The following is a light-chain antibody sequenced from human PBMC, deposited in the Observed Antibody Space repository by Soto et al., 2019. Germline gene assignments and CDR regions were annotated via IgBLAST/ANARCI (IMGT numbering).Light chain of an antibody. CDR2: HAS. Sequence: EIVLTQSPATPSLSPGERTTLSCRASQSVSSYFAWYQQSPGQAPRLLIYHASNRATGIPARFSGSGSGTDFTLTISSLEPEDFAVYYCQQHSTWPWTFGQGTKVEIK. V-gene: IGKV3-11*01. J-gene: IGKJ1*01. CDR3: QQHSTWPWT. CDR1: QSVSSY.